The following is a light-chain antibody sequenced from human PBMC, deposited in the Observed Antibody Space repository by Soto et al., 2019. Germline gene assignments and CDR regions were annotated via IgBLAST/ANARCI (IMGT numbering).Light chain of an antibody. CDR1: QDITND. Sequence: DIQMTQSPASLSASVGDRVSITCRASQDITNDLGWYQQQPGKAPKRLIYAASSLESGVPSRFGGSGSGTEFTLTISSLQPEDFATYYCLQHNTYPWTFGQGTKVEF. J-gene: IGKJ1*01. CDR3: LQHNTYPWT. V-gene: IGKV1-17*01. CDR2: AAS.